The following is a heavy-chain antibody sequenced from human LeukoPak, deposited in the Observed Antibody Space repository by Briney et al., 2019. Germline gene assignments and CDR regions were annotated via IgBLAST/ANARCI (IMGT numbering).Heavy chain of an antibody. CDR2: IYSADSDT. CDR3: ARPVVAGTIDAFDI. Sequence: GESLKISCKGYGYSFTSYWIGWVRQMPGKGLEWMGIIYSADSDTRSSPSFQGQVTISADKSISTAYLQWTSLQASDTAMYYCARPVVAGTIDAFDIWGRGTMVTVSS. D-gene: IGHD6-19*01. J-gene: IGHJ3*02. V-gene: IGHV5-51*01. CDR1: GYSFTSYW.